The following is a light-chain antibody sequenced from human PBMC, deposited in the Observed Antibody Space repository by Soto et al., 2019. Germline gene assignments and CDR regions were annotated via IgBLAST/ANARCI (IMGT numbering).Light chain of an antibody. J-gene: IGLJ1*01. CDR1: SSDAGGYNY. Sequence: QSALTQPRSVSGSPGQSVTISCTGTSSDAGGYNYVSWYQQHPGKAPKLMIYDVSKRPSGVPDRFSGSKSGNTAPLTISGLQAEDEADYYCCSYAGSYTYVFGTGTKVTVL. CDR3: CSYAGSYTYV. V-gene: IGLV2-11*01. CDR2: DVS.